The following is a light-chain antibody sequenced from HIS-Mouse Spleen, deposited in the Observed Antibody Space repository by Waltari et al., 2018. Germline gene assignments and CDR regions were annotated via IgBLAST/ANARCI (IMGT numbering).Light chain of an antibody. CDR3: YSTDSSGNHRV. CDR2: EDS. J-gene: IGLJ2*01. Sequence: SYELTPPPPVSVSPGQTARITGSGDALPKKYAYCYQQKSGQAPLLVIYEDSKRPSGIPERFSGSSSGTMATLTISGAQVEDEADYYCYSTDSSGNHRVFGGGTKLTVL. CDR1: ALPKKY. V-gene: IGLV3-10*01.